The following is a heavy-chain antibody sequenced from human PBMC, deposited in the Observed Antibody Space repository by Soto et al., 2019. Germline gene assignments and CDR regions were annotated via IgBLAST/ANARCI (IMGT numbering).Heavy chain of an antibody. CDR3: ARVTMVRGVHNWFDP. CDR2: IIPIFGAA. Sequence: QVQLVQSGAEVQKPGSSVKVSCKASGGTFSTYAINWVRQAPGQGLEWMGGIIPIFGAANYAQKFQGRVTITADESTSTAYMELGSLRSEDTAVYYCARVTMVRGVHNWFDPWGQGTLVTVSS. CDR1: GGTFSTYA. D-gene: IGHD3-10*01. J-gene: IGHJ5*02. V-gene: IGHV1-69*01.